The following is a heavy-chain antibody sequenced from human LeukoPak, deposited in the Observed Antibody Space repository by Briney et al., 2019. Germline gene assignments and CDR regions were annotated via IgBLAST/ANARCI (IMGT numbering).Heavy chain of an antibody. CDR2: ISSSGSSK. CDR1: GFTFSSHE. CDR3: ARGGGNDYKYNAFDI. Sequence: GGSLRLSCAASGFTFSSHEMNWVRQAPGKGLECVSYISSSGSSKYYADSVKGRFTTSRDNAKNSLYLQMNSLRAEDTAVYYCARGGGNDYKYNAFDIWGQGTMVTVSS. D-gene: IGHD4-11*01. J-gene: IGHJ3*02. V-gene: IGHV3-48*03.